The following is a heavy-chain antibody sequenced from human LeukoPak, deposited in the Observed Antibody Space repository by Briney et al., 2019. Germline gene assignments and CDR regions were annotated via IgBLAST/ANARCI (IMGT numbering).Heavy chain of an antibody. V-gene: IGHV3-15*01. J-gene: IGHJ4*02. CDR1: GFTFSNAW. D-gene: IGHD4-17*01. CDR2: IKSKTDGGTT. CDR3: TTYGDYDATFDY. Sequence: PGGSLRLSCAASGFTFSNAWMSWVRQAPGMGLEWVGRIKSKTDGGTTAYAAPVKGRFTISRDDSKNTLYLQMNSLKTEDTAVYYCTTYGDYDATFDYWGQGTLVTVSS.